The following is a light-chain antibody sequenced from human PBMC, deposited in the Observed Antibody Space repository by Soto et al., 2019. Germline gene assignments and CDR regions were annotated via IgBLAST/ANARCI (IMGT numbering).Light chain of an antibody. CDR1: SSNIGAGYD. Sequence: QSVLTQPPSVSGAPGQRVTISCTGSSSNIGAGYDVHWYQQLPGTAPKLLIYGNSNRPSGVPDRFSGSKSGTSASLAITGLQAEDEADYYCSSYTSSRAYVFGIGTKV. J-gene: IGLJ1*01. V-gene: IGLV1-40*01. CDR2: GNS. CDR3: SSYTSSRAYV.